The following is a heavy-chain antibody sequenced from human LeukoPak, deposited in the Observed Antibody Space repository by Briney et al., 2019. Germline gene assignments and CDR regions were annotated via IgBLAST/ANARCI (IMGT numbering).Heavy chain of an antibody. D-gene: IGHD6-13*01. CDR2: ISGSGGTA. Sequence: GGSLRLSCAASGFTFSIYAMSWVRQAPGKGLEWVSAISGSGGTAYYADSVKGRFTISRDNAKNSLYLQMNSLRAEDTAVYYCARAMYSSSAWGQGTLVTVSS. V-gene: IGHV3-23*01. J-gene: IGHJ4*02. CDR1: GFTFSIYA. CDR3: ARAMYSSSA.